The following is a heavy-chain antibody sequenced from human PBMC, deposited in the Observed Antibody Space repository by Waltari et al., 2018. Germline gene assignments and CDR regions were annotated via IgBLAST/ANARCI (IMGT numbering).Heavy chain of an antibody. CDR2: IYGGGSPT. CDR3: AKDLRDYSNDY. J-gene: IGHJ4*02. Sequence: EVQLLESGGGLVQPGGSLRLSCAASGFAFSTYAMTWVRQAPGKSLEWVSLIYGGGSPTHYADSVKGRFTISRDDSKNTLFLEMNSLRVEDTAVYYCAKDLRDYSNDYWGQGTLVTVSS. V-gene: IGHV3-23*03. D-gene: IGHD4-4*01. CDR1: GFAFSTYA.